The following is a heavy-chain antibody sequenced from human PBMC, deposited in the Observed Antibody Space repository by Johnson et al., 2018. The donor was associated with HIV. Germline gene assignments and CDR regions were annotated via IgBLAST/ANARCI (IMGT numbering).Heavy chain of an antibody. CDR3: AIIWNHTFDF. V-gene: IGHV3-30*02. CDR2: IPFHGNQQ. J-gene: IGHJ3*01. D-gene: IGHD1-14*01. Sequence: HVQLVESGGGVVQPGGSLRLSCAASGFSFSSYGMYWARQAPDKGLEWVAYIPFHGNQQYYADFVKGRFSISRDNSKNTLYLQMNSLRAEDTAVYYCAIIWNHTFDFWGQGTMVTVSS. CDR1: GFSFSSYG.